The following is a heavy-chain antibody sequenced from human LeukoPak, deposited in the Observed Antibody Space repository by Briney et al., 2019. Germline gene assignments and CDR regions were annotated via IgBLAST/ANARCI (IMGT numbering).Heavy chain of an antibody. CDR2: INPKNGAT. Sequence: ASVKVSCKASGYTFTCNYIHWVRQAPGQGLEWMGWINPKNGATFYTQRFQGRVTMTCDTSINTAYMELTSLNSDDTAVFYCSRGPEAYWGQGTLVTVSS. V-gene: IGHV1-2*02. CDR1: GYTFTCNY. CDR3: SRGPEAY. J-gene: IGHJ4*02.